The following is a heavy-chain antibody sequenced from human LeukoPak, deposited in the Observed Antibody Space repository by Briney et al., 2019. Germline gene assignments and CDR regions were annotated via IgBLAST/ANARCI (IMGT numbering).Heavy chain of an antibody. V-gene: IGHV1-18*01. Sequence: ASVKVSCKASGYTFTSYGISWVRQAPGQGLEWMGWISAYNGNTNYAQKLQGRVTMTTDTSTSTAYMELRSLRSDDTAVYYCARAGGNRILSDVLLWFGELSPDAFDIWGQGTMVTVSS. CDR2: ISAYNGNT. CDR3: ARAGGNRILSDVLLWFGELSPDAFDI. D-gene: IGHD3-10*01. CDR1: GYTFTSYG. J-gene: IGHJ3*02.